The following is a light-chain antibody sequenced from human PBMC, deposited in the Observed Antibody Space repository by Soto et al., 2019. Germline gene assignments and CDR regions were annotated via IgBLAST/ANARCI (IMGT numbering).Light chain of an antibody. Sequence: EIVLTQSPATLSLSPGERATLSGRASQSVSSYLAWYQQKPGQAPRLLIYDASNRATGIPARFSGSGSGTDFTLTISSLEPEGFAVYYCQQRSNWPPITFGQGTRLEIK. J-gene: IGKJ5*01. CDR2: DAS. CDR1: QSVSSY. V-gene: IGKV3-11*01. CDR3: QQRSNWPPIT.